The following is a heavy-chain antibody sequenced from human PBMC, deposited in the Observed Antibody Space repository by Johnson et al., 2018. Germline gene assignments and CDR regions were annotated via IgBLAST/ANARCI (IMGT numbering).Heavy chain of an antibody. CDR1: GGTFKSYA. Sequence: QVQLVQSGGEVKKPGSSVKVSCKATGGTFKSYAITWLRQAPGQGLEWMGGIIPKFDTANYAQKFQDRVTITADESTGTAYMELSSLRSEDTAVYYCARGLSYKTDWGQGTLVTVSS. CDR2: IIPKFDTA. CDR3: ARGLSYKTD. J-gene: IGHJ1*01. V-gene: IGHV1-69*12. D-gene: IGHD3-16*02.